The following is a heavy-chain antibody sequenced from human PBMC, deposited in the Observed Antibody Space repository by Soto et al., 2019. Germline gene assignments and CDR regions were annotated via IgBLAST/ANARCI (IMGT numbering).Heavy chain of an antibody. CDR3: ARGRGSITMVRGAPTNYFDY. J-gene: IGHJ4*02. V-gene: IGHV4-34*01. CDR1: GGSFSGYY. Sequence: QVQLQQWGAGLLKPSETLSLTCAVYGGSFSGYYWSWIRQPPGKGLEWIGEINHSGSTNYNPSLKRRVTISVDTSKSQFSLKLSFVTAADTAVYYCARGRGSITMVRGAPTNYFDYWGQGTLVTVSS. D-gene: IGHD3-10*01. CDR2: INHSGST.